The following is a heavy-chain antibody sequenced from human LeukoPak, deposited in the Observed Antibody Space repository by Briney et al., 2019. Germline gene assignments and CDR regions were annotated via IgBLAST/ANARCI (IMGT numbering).Heavy chain of an antibody. D-gene: IGHD2-2*01. CDR2: ISSSSRYI. J-gene: IGHJ6*03. CDR3: ARAFDTSWDYYYMDV. V-gene: IGHV3-21*01. CDR1: GFTFSSYS. Sequence: GGSLRLSCAASGFTFSSYSMNWVRQAPGKGLEWVSSISSSSRYIYYADSVKGRFTISRDDAKNSLYLQMNSLRAEDTAAYYCARAFDTSWDYYYMDVWGKGTTVTVSS.